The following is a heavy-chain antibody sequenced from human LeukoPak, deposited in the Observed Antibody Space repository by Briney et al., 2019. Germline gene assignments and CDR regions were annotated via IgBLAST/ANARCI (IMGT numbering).Heavy chain of an antibody. V-gene: IGHV3-48*03. J-gene: IGHJ6*04. D-gene: IGHD3-10*02. Sequence: GVSLRLSCAASGLTFSSYEMNWVRQAPGEGLEWVSYISSSGSTIYYADSVKGRFTISRDNAKNSLYLQMNSLRAEDTAVYYCAELGITMIGGVWGKGTTVTISS. CDR3: AELGITMIGGV. CDR2: ISSSGSTI. CDR1: GLTFSSYE.